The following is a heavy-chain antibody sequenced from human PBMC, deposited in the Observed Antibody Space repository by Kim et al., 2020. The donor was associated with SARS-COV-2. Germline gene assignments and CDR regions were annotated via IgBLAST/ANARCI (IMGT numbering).Heavy chain of an antibody. CDR2: IYTSGST. CDR1: GGSISSYY. D-gene: IGHD6-6*01. Sequence: SETLSLTCTVSGGSISSYYWSWIRQPAGKGLEWIGRIYTSGSTNYNPSLKSRVTMSVDTSKNQFSLKLSSVTAADTAVYYCARGWVEQLEGELLYYGMDVWGQGTTVTVSS. V-gene: IGHV4-4*07. J-gene: IGHJ6*02. CDR3: ARGWVEQLEGELLYYGMDV.